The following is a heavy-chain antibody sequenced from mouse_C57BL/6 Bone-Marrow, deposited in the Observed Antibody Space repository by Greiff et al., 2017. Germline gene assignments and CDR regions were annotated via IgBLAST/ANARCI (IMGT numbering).Heavy chain of an antibody. CDR3: TRGDVDWYFDV. J-gene: IGHJ1*03. CDR1: GFTFSDAW. CDR2: IRNKANNHAT. D-gene: IGHD3-3*01. Sequence: EVKLQESGGGLVQPGGSMKLSCAASGFTFSDAWMDWVRQSPEKGLEWVAEIRNKANNHATYYAESVKGRFTIARDDSKSSVYLQMNSLRAEDTGIYYCTRGDVDWYFDVWGTGTTVTVSS. V-gene: IGHV6-6*01.